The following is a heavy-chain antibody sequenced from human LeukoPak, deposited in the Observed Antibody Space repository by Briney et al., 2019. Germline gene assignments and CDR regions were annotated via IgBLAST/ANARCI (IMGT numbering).Heavy chain of an antibody. D-gene: IGHD1-1*01. CDR1: GFTFSSSH. CDR3: AKYIASTGSRGAFNI. V-gene: IGHV3-23*01. J-gene: IGHJ3*02. CDR2: ITGGGATT. Sequence: SGGSLRLSCAASGFTFSSSHMHWVRQAPGKGLEWVSAITGGGATTYYADSVKGRFTISRDSSKNTMYLQMNSLRAEDTAIYYCAKYIASTGSRGAFNIWGQGTMVTVSS.